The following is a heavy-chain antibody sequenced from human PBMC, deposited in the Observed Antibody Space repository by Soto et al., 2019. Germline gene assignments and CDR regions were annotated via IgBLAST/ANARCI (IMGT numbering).Heavy chain of an antibody. CDR2: INHSGST. CDR3: ARSVREVRGPLPHYYYYYGMDV. J-gene: IGHJ6*02. D-gene: IGHD3-10*01. Sequence: QVQLQQWGAGLLKPSETLSLTCAVYGGSFSGYYWSWIRQPPGKGLEWIGEINHSGSTNYNPSLKGRVTISVDTSKNQFPLKLSSVTAADTAVYYCARSVREVRGPLPHYYYYYGMDVWGQGTTVTVSS. CDR1: GGSFSGYY. V-gene: IGHV4-34*01.